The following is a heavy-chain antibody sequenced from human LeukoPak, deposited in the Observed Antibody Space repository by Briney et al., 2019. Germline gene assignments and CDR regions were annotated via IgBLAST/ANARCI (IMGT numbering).Heavy chain of an antibody. CDR2: IGIDGNDR. J-gene: IGHJ4*02. V-gene: IGHV3-30*02. Sequence: TGGSLRLSCAASGFSFISYGINWVRQAPGKGLEWVASIGIDGNDRHYADSVKGRFTISRDNSKNALYLQMSSLRSADTAVYYCATGERITWYNNFDYWGQGTLVTVSS. D-gene: IGHD1-1*01. CDR3: ATGERITWYNNFDY. CDR1: GFSFISYG.